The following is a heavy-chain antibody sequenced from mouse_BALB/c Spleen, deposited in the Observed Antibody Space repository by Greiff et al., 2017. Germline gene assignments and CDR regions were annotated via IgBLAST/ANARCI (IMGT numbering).Heavy chain of an antibody. V-gene: IGHV10-1*02. D-gene: IGHD4-1*01. CDR1: GFTFNTYA. CDR2: IRSKSNNYAT. J-gene: IGHJ2*01. Sequence: EVQGVESGGGLVQPKGSLKLSCAASGFTFNTYAMNWVRQAPGKGLEWVARIRSKSNNYATYYADSVKDRFTISRDDSQSMLYLQMNNLKTEDTAMYCCVRLTGDYWGEGTTLTVSS. CDR3: VRLTGDY.